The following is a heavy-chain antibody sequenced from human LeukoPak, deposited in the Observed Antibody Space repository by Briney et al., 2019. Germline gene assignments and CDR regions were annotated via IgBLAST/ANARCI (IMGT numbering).Heavy chain of an antibody. CDR3: GRPPLGYCTGGSCSFDP. Sequence: GSLRLSCTTSGFTFSNYWMNWVRQAPGKGLEWVATIKQDGSQKYYVDSVKGRFTISRDNAKNSLYLQINSLRGDDMAVYYCGRPPLGYCTGGSCSFDPWGQGTLVTVSS. V-gene: IGHV3-7*01. CDR1: GFTFSNYW. J-gene: IGHJ5*02. D-gene: IGHD2-15*01. CDR2: IKQDGSQK.